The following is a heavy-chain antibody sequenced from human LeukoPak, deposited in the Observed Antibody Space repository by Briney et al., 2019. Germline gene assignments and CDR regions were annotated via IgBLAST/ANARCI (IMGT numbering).Heavy chain of an antibody. CDR1: GFSLSTSGVG. D-gene: IGHD1-14*01. J-gene: IGHJ4*02. Sequence: SGPTLVNPTQTLTLTCSFSGFSLSTSGVGVGWIRQPPGKALEWLALVYWNDDKCYSPSLKSRLTITKDTSKNQVVLKMTSMDPVDTATYYCAHKTDRAYYFDYWGQGTLVTVSS. CDR2: VYWNDDK. V-gene: IGHV2-5*01. CDR3: AHKTDRAYYFDY.